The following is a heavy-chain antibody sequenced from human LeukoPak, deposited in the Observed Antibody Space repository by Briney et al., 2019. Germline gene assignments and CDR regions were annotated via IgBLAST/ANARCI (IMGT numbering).Heavy chain of an antibody. CDR2: ISRSSSYI. Sequence: GGSLRLSCVTSGFTFSSHTPNWVRQAPGKGLEWVSCISRSSSYIRYADSVRGRFTISRDNAKNSLYLQMNSLRVEDTALYYCVRDYYTSGSSARSDYWGQGALVTVSS. CDR1: GFTFSSHT. J-gene: IGHJ4*02. CDR3: VRDYYTSGSSARSDY. V-gene: IGHV3-21*01. D-gene: IGHD3-10*01.